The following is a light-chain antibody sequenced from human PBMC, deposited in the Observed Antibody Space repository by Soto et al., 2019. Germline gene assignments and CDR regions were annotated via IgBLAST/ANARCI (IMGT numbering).Light chain of an antibody. Sequence: EIVLTQSPATLSLSPGERAALSCRASQSLDNYLAWYQHKPGQAPRLLIYDASTRATDIPARFSGSGSGTDFTLTISSLEPEDFAVYYCQQRGHWPSFGGGTKVEIK. CDR1: QSLDNY. V-gene: IGKV3-11*01. J-gene: IGKJ4*01. CDR3: QQRGHWPS. CDR2: DAS.